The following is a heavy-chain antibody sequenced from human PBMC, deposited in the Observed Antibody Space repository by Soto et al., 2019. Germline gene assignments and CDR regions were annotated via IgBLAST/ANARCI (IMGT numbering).Heavy chain of an antibody. Sequence: QVQLVESGGGVVQPGRSLRLSCAASGFTFSSYGMHWVRQAPGKGLEWVAVISYDGSNKYYADSVKGRFTISRDNSKNPLYLQMNSLRAEDTAVYYCATGEDDFWSGYFDYWGQGTLVTVSS. CDR2: ISYDGSNK. J-gene: IGHJ4*02. V-gene: IGHV3-30*03. CDR1: GFTFSSYG. CDR3: ATGEDDFWSGYFDY. D-gene: IGHD3-3*01.